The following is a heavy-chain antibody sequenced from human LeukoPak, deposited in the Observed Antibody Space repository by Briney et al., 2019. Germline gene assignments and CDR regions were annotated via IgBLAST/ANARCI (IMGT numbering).Heavy chain of an antibody. J-gene: IGHJ4*02. D-gene: IGHD2-2*01. CDR2: ISAYSGNT. V-gene: IGHV1-18*01. CDR1: GYTFTTYG. CDR3: ARGYCSGTSCYFDY. Sequence: ASVKVSCKASGYTFTTYGISWVRQAPGQGLEWMGWISAYSGNTNYAQKLQGRVTMTTDTSTSTACMELRSLTSDDTAVYYCARGYCSGTSCYFDYWGQGTLVTVSS.